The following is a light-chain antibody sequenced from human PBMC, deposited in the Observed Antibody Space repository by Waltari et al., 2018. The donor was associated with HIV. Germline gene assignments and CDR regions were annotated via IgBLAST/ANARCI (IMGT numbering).Light chain of an antibody. CDR1: SSDVGGYNY. V-gene: IGLV2-8*01. CDR3: SSYAGSNVI. J-gene: IGLJ2*01. Sequence: QSALTQPPSASGSPGQSVTISCTGTSSDVGGYNYVSWYQQHPDKAPKLMIYEVSKRPSGVPDRFSGSMSGNSASLTVSGLQAEDEADYYCSSYAGSNVICGGGTKLTVL. CDR2: EVS.